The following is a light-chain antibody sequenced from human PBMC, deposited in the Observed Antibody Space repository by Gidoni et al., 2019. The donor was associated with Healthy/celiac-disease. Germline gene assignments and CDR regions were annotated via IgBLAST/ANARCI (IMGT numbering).Light chain of an antibody. Sequence: EIVLTQSPATLSLSPGERATLSCRASQSVSSYLAWYKQKPGQAPRLLIYEASNRATGIPARFSGSGSGTDFPLTISSLEPEDFAVYYCQQRSNGPPALTFGGGTKVEIK. CDR2: EAS. J-gene: IGKJ4*01. V-gene: IGKV3-11*01. CDR1: QSVSSY. CDR3: QQRSNGPPALT.